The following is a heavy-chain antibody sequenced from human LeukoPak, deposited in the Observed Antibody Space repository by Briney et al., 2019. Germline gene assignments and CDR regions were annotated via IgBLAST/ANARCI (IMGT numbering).Heavy chain of an antibody. CDR2: ISAYNGNT. D-gene: IGHD3-22*01. CDR1: GGTFSSYA. J-gene: IGHJ3*02. CDR3: ARATPRDYYDSSGYLDAFDI. Sequence: ASVEVSCKASGGTFSSYAISWVRQAPGQGLEWMGWISAYNGNTNYAQKLQGRVTMTTDTSTSTAYMELRSLRSDDTAVYYCARATPRDYYDSSGYLDAFDIWGQGTMVTVSS. V-gene: IGHV1-18*01.